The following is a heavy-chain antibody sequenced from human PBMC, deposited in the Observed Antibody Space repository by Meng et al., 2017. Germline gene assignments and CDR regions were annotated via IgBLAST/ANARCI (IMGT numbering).Heavy chain of an antibody. CDR2: IIPIFGTA. Sequence: QVRLVQSGAEVKRPGSSVKVSCKASGGTFSSYAISWVRQAPGQGLEWMGGIIPIFGTANYAQKFQGRVTITADKSTSTAYMELSSLRSEDTAVYYCARDRDSSGWSYYFDYWGQGTLVTVSS. J-gene: IGHJ4*02. V-gene: IGHV1-69*06. CDR1: GGTFSSYA. D-gene: IGHD6-19*01. CDR3: ARDRDSSGWSYYFDY.